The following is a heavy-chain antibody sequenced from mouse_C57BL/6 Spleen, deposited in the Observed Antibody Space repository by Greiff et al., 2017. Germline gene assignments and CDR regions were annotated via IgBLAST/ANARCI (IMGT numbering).Heavy chain of an antibody. Sequence: QVQLKESGAELVRPGTSVKVSCKASGYAFTNYLIEWVKQRPGQGLEWIGVINPGSGGTNYNEKFKGKATLTADKSSSTAYMQLSSLTSEDSAVXFCARGGYGNFYAMDYWGQGTSVTVSS. CDR3: ARGGYGNFYAMDY. D-gene: IGHD2-1*01. CDR2: INPGSGGT. CDR1: GYAFTNYL. V-gene: IGHV1-54*01. J-gene: IGHJ4*01.